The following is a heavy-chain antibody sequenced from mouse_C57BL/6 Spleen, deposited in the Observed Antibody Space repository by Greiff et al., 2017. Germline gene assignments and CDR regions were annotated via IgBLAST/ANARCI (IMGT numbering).Heavy chain of an antibody. V-gene: IGHV1-18*01. D-gene: IGHD1-1*01. J-gene: IGHJ3*01. CDR3: ARSNYGSKFAY. CDR2: INPNNGGT. CDR1: GYTFTDYN. Sequence: EVQLVESGPELVKPGASVKIPCKASGYTFTDYNMDWVKQSPGKSLEWIGDINPNNGGTIYNQKFKGKATLTVDKSSSTAYMELRSLTSEDTAVYYCARSNYGSKFAYWGQGTLVTVSA.